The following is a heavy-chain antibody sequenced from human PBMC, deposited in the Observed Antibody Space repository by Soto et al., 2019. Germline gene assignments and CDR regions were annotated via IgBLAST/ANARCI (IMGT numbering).Heavy chain of an antibody. CDR3: ATQELGGECGYSSSCPLLEIAY. Sequence: ASVKVSCKASGYTFTSYGISWVRQAPGQGLEWMGWISAYNGNINYAQKLQGGVTMTTDTSTSTAYMELRSLRSDDTAVYYCATQELGGECGYSSSCPLLEIAYWGQGTLVTVSS. CDR1: GYTFTSYG. D-gene: IGHD6-13*01. CDR2: ISAYNGNI. V-gene: IGHV1-18*01. J-gene: IGHJ4*02.